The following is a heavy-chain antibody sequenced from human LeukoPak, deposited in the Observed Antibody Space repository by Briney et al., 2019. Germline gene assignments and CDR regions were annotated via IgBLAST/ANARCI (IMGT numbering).Heavy chain of an antibody. CDR3: ARRYSSSWYDY. D-gene: IGHD6-13*01. J-gene: IGHJ4*02. V-gene: IGHV3-11*03. CDR1: GFTFSDYY. CDR2: ISGSSSYT. Sequence: GGALRLSCAASGFTFSDYYMSWIRHAPEKGLEWVSYISGSSSYTNYADSVKGRFSISRDNAKNSLYLQMNSLRAEDTAVYYCARRYSSSWYDYWGQGTLVTVSS.